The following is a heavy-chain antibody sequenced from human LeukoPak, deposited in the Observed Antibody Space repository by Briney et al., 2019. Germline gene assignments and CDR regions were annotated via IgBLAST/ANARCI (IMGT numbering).Heavy chain of an antibody. CDR1: GYSISDGFY. V-gene: IGHV4-38-2*02. Sequence: PSETLSLTCTVSGYSISDGFYWDWIRQTPGKGLEWIGSIFHSGTTYYNPSLKSRVTISVDTSKNQFSLKLSSVTAADTAVYYCARDLSGIAARPGSDYWGQGTLVTVSS. D-gene: IGHD6-6*01. CDR2: IFHSGTT. J-gene: IGHJ4*02. CDR3: ARDLSGIAARPGSDY.